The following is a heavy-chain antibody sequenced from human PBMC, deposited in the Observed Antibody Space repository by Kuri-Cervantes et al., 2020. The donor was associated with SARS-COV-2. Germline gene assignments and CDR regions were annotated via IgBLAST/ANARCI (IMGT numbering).Heavy chain of an antibody. J-gene: IGHJ2*01. D-gene: IGHD1-1*01. V-gene: IGHV4-34*01. CDR3: ARIRHPYWYFDL. Sequence: ASLRLSCAASGFTFSSYWMSWVRQPPGKGLEWIGEINHSGSTNYNPSLKSRVTISVDTSKNQFSLKLSSVTAADTAVYYCARIRHPYWYFDLWGRGTLVTVSS. CDR1: GFTFSSYW. CDR2: INHSGST.